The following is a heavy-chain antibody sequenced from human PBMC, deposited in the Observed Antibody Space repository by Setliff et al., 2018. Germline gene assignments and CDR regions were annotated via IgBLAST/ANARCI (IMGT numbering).Heavy chain of an antibody. Sequence: ASVKVSCKPSGYTFISYGISWVRQAPGQGLEWMGWINNYNGNTDYAQNIQGRVTMTTDTSTSTAYMELRSLRSDDTAVYYCARAPRLEWLLPTFDSWGQGTLVTVSS. D-gene: IGHD3-3*01. CDR1: GYTFISYG. CDR2: INNYNGNT. J-gene: IGHJ4*02. CDR3: ARAPRLEWLLPTFDS. V-gene: IGHV1-18*01.